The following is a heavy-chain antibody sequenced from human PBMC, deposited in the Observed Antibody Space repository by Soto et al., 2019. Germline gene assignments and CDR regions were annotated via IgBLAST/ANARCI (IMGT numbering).Heavy chain of an antibody. J-gene: IGHJ4*02. D-gene: IGHD5-12*01. Sequence: PGGSLRLSCEASGFDFRIYEMNWVRQAPGKGLEWLSYIGSTGSTIYYADSVKGRFTISRDDGKNSVYLQMNTLRAEDTAVYYCARRGYSGYDWGWYFDFCGQGTTVTVYS. CDR1: GFDFRIYE. V-gene: IGHV3-48*03. CDR3: ARRGYSGYDWGWYFDF. CDR2: IGSTGSTI.